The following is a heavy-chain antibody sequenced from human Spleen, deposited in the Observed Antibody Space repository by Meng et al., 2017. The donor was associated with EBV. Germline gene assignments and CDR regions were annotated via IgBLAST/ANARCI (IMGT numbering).Heavy chain of an antibody. D-gene: IGHD4-17*01. V-gene: IGHV4-34*01. CDR2: INHSGRT. CDR1: GGSFSGYY. Sequence: QVLLQQWGAGLLKPSETLSLTCAVYGGSFSGYYWTWIRQPPGKGLEWIGEINHSGRTNYNPSLESRVTISVDTSKNQFSLHLSSVTAADTAVYYCAGGPYGSDQNAVQDRGQGTLGTVSS. CDR3: AGGPYGSDQNAVQD. J-gene: IGHJ4*02.